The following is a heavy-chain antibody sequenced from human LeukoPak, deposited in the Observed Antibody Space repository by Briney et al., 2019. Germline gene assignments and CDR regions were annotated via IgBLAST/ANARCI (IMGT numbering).Heavy chain of an antibody. J-gene: IGHJ6*02. Sequence: PSETLSLTCTVSGGSISGSYWSWIRQPPGKGLEWIGYIYYSETYYNPSLKSRVTISLDTSKNQFSLNLRFVTAADTAVYLCARTQGWGTVRTGYYYGMDVWGQGTTVTVSS. CDR3: ARTQGWGTVRTGYYYGMDV. D-gene: IGHD4-11*01. V-gene: IGHV4-59*08. CDR1: GGSISGSY. CDR2: IYYSET.